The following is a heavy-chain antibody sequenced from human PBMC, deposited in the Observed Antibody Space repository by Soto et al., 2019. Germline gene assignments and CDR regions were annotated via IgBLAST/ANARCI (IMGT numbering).Heavy chain of an antibody. V-gene: IGHV3-30-3*01. CDR1: GFTFSSYA. CDR2: ISYDGSNK. J-gene: IGHJ6*02. Sequence: PGGSLRLSCAASGFTFSSYAMHWVRQAPGKGLEWVAVISYDGSNKYYADSVKGRLTISRDNSKNTLYLQMNSLRAEDTAVYYCASSTYCSGGSCYNTLYYYYYGMDVWGQGTTVTVSS. CDR3: ASSTYCSGGSCYNTLYYYYYGMDV. D-gene: IGHD2-15*01.